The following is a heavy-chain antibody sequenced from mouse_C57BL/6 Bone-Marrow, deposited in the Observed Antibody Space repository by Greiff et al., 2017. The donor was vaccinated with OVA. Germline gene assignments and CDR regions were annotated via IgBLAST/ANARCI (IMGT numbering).Heavy chain of an antibody. J-gene: IGHJ3*01. V-gene: IGHV1-7*01. CDR1: GYTFTSYW. CDR3: AVWLRRGGPGFAY. Sequence: VKLMESGAELAKPGASVKLSCKASGYTFTSYWMHWVKQRPGQGLEWIGYINPSSGYTKYNQKFKDKATLTADKSSSTAYMQLSSLTYEDSAVYDGAVWLRRGGPGFAYWGQGTLVTVSA. CDR2: INPSSGYT. D-gene: IGHD2-2*01.